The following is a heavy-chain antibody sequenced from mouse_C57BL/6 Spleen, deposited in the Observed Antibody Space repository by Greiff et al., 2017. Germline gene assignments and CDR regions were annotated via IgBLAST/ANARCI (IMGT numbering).Heavy chain of an antibody. V-gene: IGHV1-19*01. CDR2: INPYNGGT. J-gene: IGHJ2*01. D-gene: IGHD3-3*01. CDR3: ARGAGDY. Sequence: EVKLLESGPVLVKPGASVKMSCKASGYTFTDYYMNWVKQSHGKSLEWIGVINPYNGGTSYNQKFKGKATLTVDKSSSTAYMELNSLTSEDSAVYYCARGAGDYWGQGTTLTVSS. CDR1: GYTFTDYY.